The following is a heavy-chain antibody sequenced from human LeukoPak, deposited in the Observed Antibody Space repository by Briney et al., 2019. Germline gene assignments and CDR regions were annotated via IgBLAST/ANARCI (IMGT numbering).Heavy chain of an antibody. CDR2: IYYSGST. J-gene: IGHJ6*02. CDR3: ARDRALGYCSSTSCQYYYGMDV. CDR1: GGSISSGGYY. V-gene: IGHV4-31*03. Sequence: PSETLSLTCTVSGGSISSGGYYWSWIRQHPGKGLEWIGYIYYSGSTYYNPSLKSRVTISVDTSKNQFSLKLSTVTAADTAVYYCARDRALGYCSSTSCQYYYGMDVWGQGTTVTVSS. D-gene: IGHD2-2*01.